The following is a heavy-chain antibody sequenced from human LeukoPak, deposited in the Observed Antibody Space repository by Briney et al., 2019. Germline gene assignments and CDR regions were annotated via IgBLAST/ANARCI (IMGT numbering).Heavy chain of an antibody. D-gene: IGHD3-3*01. J-gene: IGHJ6*03. Sequence: ASVKVSCKASGYTFTSYDINWVRQATGQGLEWMGWMNPNSGNTGYAQKFQGRVTMTRNTSISTAYMELSSLRSEDTAVYYCARAKLPDFWSGYYISYYYMDVWGKGTTVTVSS. V-gene: IGHV1-8*01. CDR2: MNPNSGNT. CDR1: GYTFTSYD. CDR3: ARAKLPDFWSGYYISYYYMDV.